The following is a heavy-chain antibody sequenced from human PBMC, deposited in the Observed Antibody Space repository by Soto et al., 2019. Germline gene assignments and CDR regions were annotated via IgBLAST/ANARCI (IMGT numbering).Heavy chain of an antibody. CDR3: AKAQGGVAGHYSHCMDV. CDR2: ISYDGSNK. V-gene: IGHV3-30*18. D-gene: IGHD6-19*01. CDR1: GFTFSSYG. Sequence: PGGSLRLSCAASGFTFSSYGMHWVRQAPGKGLEWVAGISYDGSNKYYADSVKGRFTISRDNSKNTLYLQMNSLRAEDTAVYYCAKAQGGVAGHYSHCMDVWGQGTTVTVSS. J-gene: IGHJ6*02.